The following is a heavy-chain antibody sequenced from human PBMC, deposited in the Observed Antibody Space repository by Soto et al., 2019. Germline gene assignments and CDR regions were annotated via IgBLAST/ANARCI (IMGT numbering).Heavy chain of an antibody. V-gene: IGHV1-18*01. CDR2: ISAYNGNT. CDR3: ARGLLWFGELLHPDLDY. CDR1: GYTFTSYG. D-gene: IGHD3-10*01. Sequence: QVQLVQSGAEVKKPGSSVKVSCKASGYTFTSYGISWVRQAPGQGLEWMGWISAYNGNTNYAQKLQGRVTMTTDTSTSTAYMELRSPRSDDTAVYYCARGLLWFGELLHPDLDYWGQGTLVTVSS. J-gene: IGHJ4*02.